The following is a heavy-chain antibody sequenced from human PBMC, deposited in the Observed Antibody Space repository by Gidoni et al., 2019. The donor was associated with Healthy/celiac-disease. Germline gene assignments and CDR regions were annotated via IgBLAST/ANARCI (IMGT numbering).Heavy chain of an antibody. J-gene: IGHJ1*01. CDR3: AKDSLLRFSQRGYFQH. Sequence: EVQLVESGGGLVQPGRSLRLSCAASGFTFDDYAMHWVRQAPGKGLEWVSGSSWNSGSIDYADSVKGRFTISRDNAKNSLYLQMNSLRAEDTALYYCAKDSLLRFSQRGYFQHWGQGTLVTVSS. D-gene: IGHD3-3*01. CDR1: GFTFDDYA. CDR2: SSWNSGSI. V-gene: IGHV3-9*01.